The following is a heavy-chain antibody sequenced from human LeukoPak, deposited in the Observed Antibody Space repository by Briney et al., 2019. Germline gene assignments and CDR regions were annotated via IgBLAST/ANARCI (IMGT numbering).Heavy chain of an antibody. CDR2: IVVGSGNT. CDR3: AADHSSSSMGY. CDR1: GFTFTSSA. D-gene: IGHD6-6*01. V-gene: IGHV1-58*02. Sequence: ASVKVSCKASGFTFTSSAMQWVRQARGQRLEWIGWIVVGSGNTNYAQKFQERVTITRDMSTSTAYMELCSLRSEDTAVYYCAADHSSSSMGYWGQGTLVTVSS. J-gene: IGHJ4*02.